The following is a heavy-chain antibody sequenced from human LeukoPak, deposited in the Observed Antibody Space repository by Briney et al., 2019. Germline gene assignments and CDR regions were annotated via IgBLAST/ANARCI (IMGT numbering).Heavy chain of an antibody. J-gene: IGHJ4*02. Sequence: PGGSPRLSCAASGFTFSSYWMSWVRQAPGKGLEWVADIKQDGSEKYYVDSVKGRFTISRDNAKNSLYLQMNSLRAEDTAVYYCASTRTIFGVVIMYYFDYWGQGTLVTVSP. CDR2: IKQDGSEK. V-gene: IGHV3-7*01. D-gene: IGHD3-3*01. CDR1: GFTFSSYW. CDR3: ASTRTIFGVVIMYYFDY.